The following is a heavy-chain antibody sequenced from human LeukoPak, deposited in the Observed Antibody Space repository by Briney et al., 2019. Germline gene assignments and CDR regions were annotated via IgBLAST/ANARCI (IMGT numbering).Heavy chain of an antibody. CDR1: GFTFTDYS. D-gene: IGHD2-21*02. CDR3: ARVRWTMVVTAIHPSDY. CDR2: ITGSSRDI. Sequence: TTGGSLRLSCAASGFTFTDYSMNWVRQAPGKGLEWVSSITGSSRDIYYADSVKGRFTISRDNAKNSLYLQMNSLRAEDTAVYYCARVRWTMVVTAIHPSDYWGQGTLVTVSS. V-gene: IGHV3-21*01. J-gene: IGHJ4*02.